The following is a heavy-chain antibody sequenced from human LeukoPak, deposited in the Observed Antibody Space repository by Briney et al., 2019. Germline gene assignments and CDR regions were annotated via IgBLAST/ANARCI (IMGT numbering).Heavy chain of an antibody. CDR3: ARHRHYYYYYMDV. CDR1: GGSIGSSSYY. Sequence: SETLSLTCTVSGGSIGSSSYYWGWIRQPPGKGLEWIGSIYYSGSTYYNPSLKSRVTISVDTSKNQFSLKLSSVTAADTAVYYCARHRHYYYYYMDVWGKGTTVTVSS. V-gene: IGHV4-39*01. CDR2: IYYSGST. J-gene: IGHJ6*03.